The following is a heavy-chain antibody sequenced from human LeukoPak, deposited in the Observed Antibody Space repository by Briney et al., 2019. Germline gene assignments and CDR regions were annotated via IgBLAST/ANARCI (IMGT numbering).Heavy chain of an antibody. CDR2: INHSGST. D-gene: IGHD2-15*01. J-gene: IGHJ6*03. Sequence: SETLSLTCAVYGGSFSGYYWSWIRQPPGKGLEWIGEINHSGSTNYNPSLKSRVTISVDTSKNQFSLKLSSVTAADTAVYYCARGYCSGGSCYSYYYYNYMDVWGKGTTVTVSS. V-gene: IGHV4-34*01. CDR1: GGSFSGYY. CDR3: ARGYCSGGSCYSYYYYNYMDV.